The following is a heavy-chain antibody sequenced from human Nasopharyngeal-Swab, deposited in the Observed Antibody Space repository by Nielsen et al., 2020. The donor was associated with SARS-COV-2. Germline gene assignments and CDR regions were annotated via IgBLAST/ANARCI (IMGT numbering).Heavy chain of an antibody. D-gene: IGHD2-2*01. V-gene: IGHV3-74*01. CDR3: ARDLDCSSSDCYLDAFDI. Sequence: GGSLRLSCAASGFTFGTYWMHWVRQAPGKGLVWVSRINSEGSSTTYADSVKGRFTISRDNAKNTLSLQMNSLRVEDTAVYYCARDLDCSSSDCYLDAFDIWGQGTAVTVPS. CDR1: GFTFGTYW. J-gene: IGHJ3*02. CDR2: INSEGSST.